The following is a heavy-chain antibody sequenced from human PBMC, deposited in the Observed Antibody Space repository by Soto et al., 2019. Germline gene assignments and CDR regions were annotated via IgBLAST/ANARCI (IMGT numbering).Heavy chain of an antibody. CDR3: ASLAFPGIAVAGNFDY. V-gene: IGHV4-38-2*01. Sequence: SETLSLTCAVSGYSINSGYYWGCIRQPPGKGLEWIGSIYHSGNTYYNPSLKSRVTISVDTSKNQFSLKLNSVTAADTAVYYCASLAFPGIAVAGNFDYWGQGTLVTVSS. CDR1: GYSINSGYY. J-gene: IGHJ4*02. CDR2: IYHSGNT. D-gene: IGHD6-19*01.